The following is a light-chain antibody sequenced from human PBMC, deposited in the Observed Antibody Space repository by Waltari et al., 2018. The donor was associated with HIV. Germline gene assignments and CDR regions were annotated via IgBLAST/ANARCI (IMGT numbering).Light chain of an antibody. V-gene: IGLV1-47*01. CDR2: RND. J-gene: IGLJ3*02. CDR3: ATWDDSLSGWV. CDR1: RSNIGKNF. Sequence: QSVLTKPPSASGTPGQRVTISCSGSRSNIGKNFIYWYQQFQGTAPKLLILRNDQRPSGVPDRFSCSKSCTSASLAISGLRSEDEADYYCATWDDSLSGWVFGGGTKLTVL.